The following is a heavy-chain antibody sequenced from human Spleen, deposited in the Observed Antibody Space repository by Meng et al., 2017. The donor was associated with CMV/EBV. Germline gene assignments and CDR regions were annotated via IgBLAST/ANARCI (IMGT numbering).Heavy chain of an antibody. Sequence: GGSLRLSCVGSGFSFSKFAMTWVRQAPGEGLEWVSIIGGTDASTYYAASVKGRFTISRDNSKNTVYLQLNSLRPDETALYYCAKDAHDYSNFFDFWGQGTLVTVSS. CDR3: AKDAHDYSNFFDF. CDR1: GFSFSKFA. D-gene: IGHD4-11*01. J-gene: IGHJ4*02. CDR2: IGGTDAST. V-gene: IGHV3-23*01.